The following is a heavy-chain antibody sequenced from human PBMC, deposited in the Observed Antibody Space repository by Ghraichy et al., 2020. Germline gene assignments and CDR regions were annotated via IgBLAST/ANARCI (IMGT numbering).Heavy chain of an antibody. Sequence: SETLSLTCTVSGGSISSGGYYWSWIRQHPGKGLEWIGYIYYSGSTYYNPSLKSRVTISVDTSKNQFSLKLSSVTAADTAVYYCARIKVDTYYYYYYYGMDVWGQGTTVTVSS. J-gene: IGHJ6*02. V-gene: IGHV4-31*03. CDR3: ARIKVDTYYYYYYYGMDV. CDR2: IYYSGST. CDR1: GGSISSGGYY. D-gene: IGHD1-26*01.